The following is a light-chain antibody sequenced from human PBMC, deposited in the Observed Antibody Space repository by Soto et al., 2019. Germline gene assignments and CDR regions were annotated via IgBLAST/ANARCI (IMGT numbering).Light chain of an antibody. CDR3: QQANSFPWT. Sequence: DIQMTQSPSSVSASVGDRVTMTCRASQGISSWLVWYQQKPGKAPKLLIYAASSLQSGVPSRFSGSGSGTDFTLTISGPQPEDLATYYCQQANSFPWTFGQGTKVDIK. CDR1: QGISSW. J-gene: IGKJ1*01. V-gene: IGKV1-12*01. CDR2: AAS.